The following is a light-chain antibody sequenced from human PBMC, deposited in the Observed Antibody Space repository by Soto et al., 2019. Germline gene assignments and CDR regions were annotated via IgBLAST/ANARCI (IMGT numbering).Light chain of an antibody. J-gene: IGKJ1*01. CDR1: QTISSW. V-gene: IGKV1-5*03. CDR2: KAS. Sequence: DIQMTQSPSTLSGSVGDRVTITCRASQTISSWLAWYQQKPGKAPKLLIYKASSLESGVPSRFSGSGSGTEFTLTISSLQPDDFATYYCQQYNSYSRTFGQGTKVGI. CDR3: QQYNSYSRT.